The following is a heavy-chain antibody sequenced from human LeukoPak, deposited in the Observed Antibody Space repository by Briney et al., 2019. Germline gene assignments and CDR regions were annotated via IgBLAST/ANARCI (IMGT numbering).Heavy chain of an antibody. J-gene: IGHJ6*02. CDR2: IYSGGST. CDR1: GFTFSTYW. CDR3: ARDSTGTRDYYYGMDV. V-gene: IGHV3-66*01. Sequence: GGSLRLSCAASGFTFSTYWMSWVRQAPGKGLEWVSVIYSGGSTYYADSVKGRFTISRDNSKNTLYLQMNSLRAEDTAVYYCARDSTGTRDYYYGMDVWGQGTTVTVSS. D-gene: IGHD1-1*01.